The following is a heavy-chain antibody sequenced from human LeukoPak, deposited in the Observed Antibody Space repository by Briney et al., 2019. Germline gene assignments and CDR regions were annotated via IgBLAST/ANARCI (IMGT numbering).Heavy chain of an antibody. D-gene: IGHD3-16*01. Sequence: SQTLSLTCAISGDSVSNNNAAWNWIRQSPSRGLEWLGRTYYRSKWYTDYAVSVSSRISINPDASKNQFSLQLNSVTPEDTAVYYCASSSLRGSDAFDIWGQGTMVTVSS. CDR3: ASSSLRGSDAFDI. CDR1: GDSVSNNNAA. CDR2: TYYRSKWYT. V-gene: IGHV6-1*01. J-gene: IGHJ3*02.